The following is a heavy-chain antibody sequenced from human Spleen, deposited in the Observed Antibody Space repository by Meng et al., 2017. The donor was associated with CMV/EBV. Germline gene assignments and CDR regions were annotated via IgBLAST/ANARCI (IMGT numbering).Heavy chain of an antibody. D-gene: IGHD2-2*01. Sequence: GESLKISCAASGFTVSSNYMSWVRQAPGKGLEWVSVVYSGGSSTYSADSVKGRFTISRDNSKNTLYLQMNSLRAEDTAVYYCAKSLFGGVVGPLFDYWGQGTLVTVSS. V-gene: IGHV3-23*03. J-gene: IGHJ4*02. CDR1: GFTVSSNY. CDR2: VYSGGSST. CDR3: AKSLFGGVVGPLFDY.